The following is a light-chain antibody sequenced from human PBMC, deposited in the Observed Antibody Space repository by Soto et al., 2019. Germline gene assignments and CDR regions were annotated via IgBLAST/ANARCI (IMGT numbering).Light chain of an antibody. Sequence: DIPMTQSPSTLSASVGDRVTITCRASQSISSWLAWYQQKPGKAPKLLIYDASSLEGGVPSRFSGSGSGTEFTLTISSLQPDDFATYYCQQYNSYLLTFGGGTKVEIK. CDR3: QQYNSYLLT. CDR2: DAS. J-gene: IGKJ4*01. V-gene: IGKV1-5*01. CDR1: QSISSW.